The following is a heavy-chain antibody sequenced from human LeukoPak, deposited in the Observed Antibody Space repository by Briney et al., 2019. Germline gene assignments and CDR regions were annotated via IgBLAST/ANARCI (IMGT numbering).Heavy chain of an antibody. CDR1: GFTFDDYA. V-gene: IGHV3-9*01. D-gene: IGHD2-2*01. CDR2: ISWNSGSI. J-gene: IGHJ3*02. CDR3: ASLVPAAATNDAFDI. Sequence: GRSLRLSCAASGFTFDDYAMHWVRQAPGKGLEWVSGISWNSGSIGYADSVKGRFTISRDNAKNSLYLQMNSLRAEDTALYYCASLVPAAATNDAFDIWGQGTMVTVSP.